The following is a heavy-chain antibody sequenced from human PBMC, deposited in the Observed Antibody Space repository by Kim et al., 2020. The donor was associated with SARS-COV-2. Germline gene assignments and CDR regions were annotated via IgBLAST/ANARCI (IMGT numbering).Heavy chain of an antibody. CDR3: GGYGPQNLDY. V-gene: IGHV5-10-1*01. Sequence: GESLKISCKGSGYSFTSYWISWVRQMPGKGLEWMGRIDPSDSYTNYSPSFQGHVTISADKSISTAYLQWSSLKASDTAMYYCGGYGPQNLDYWGQGTLVTVSS. D-gene: IGHD3-22*01. J-gene: IGHJ4*02. CDR1: GYSFTSYW. CDR2: IDPSDSYT.